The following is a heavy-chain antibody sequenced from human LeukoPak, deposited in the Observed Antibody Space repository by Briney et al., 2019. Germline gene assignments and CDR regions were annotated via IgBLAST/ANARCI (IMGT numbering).Heavy chain of an antibody. Sequence: ASVRVSCKASGYPFTTYDINWVRKATGQGLEWMGWMNPSSGYTGYPQKFQGRVTMTRNTSINTAYMELSSLRSEDTAVYYCARISDHNWYFDLWGRGTLVTVSS. J-gene: IGHJ2*01. CDR3: ARISDHNWYFDL. D-gene: IGHD1-14*01. CDR2: MNPSSGYT. CDR1: GYPFTTYD. V-gene: IGHV1-8*01.